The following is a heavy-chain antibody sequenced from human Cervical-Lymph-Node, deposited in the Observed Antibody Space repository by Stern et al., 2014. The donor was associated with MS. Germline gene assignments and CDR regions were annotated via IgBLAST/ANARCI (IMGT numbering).Heavy chain of an antibody. V-gene: IGHV4-31*03. CDR2: IYYNGNT. CDR1: SGSISSGGYY. Sequence: QVQLQESGPGLVKPSQTLSLTCTVSSGSISSGGYYLNWIRQHPGEGLEGIGAIYYNGNTFYSPSLKSRVSMSIDTSENQFSLNLNSVTAADTAVYYCARSYELRSGSYYGPTDYWGQGTLVTVSS. CDR3: ARSYELRSGSYYGPTDY. D-gene: IGHD3-10*01. J-gene: IGHJ4*02.